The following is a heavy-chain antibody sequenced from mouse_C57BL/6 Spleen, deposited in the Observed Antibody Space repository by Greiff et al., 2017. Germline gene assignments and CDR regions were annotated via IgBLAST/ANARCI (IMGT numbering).Heavy chain of an antibody. CDR3: ARSEGYPYDFEY. D-gene: IGHD2-12*01. CDR2: IDPSDSYT. Sequence: QVQLKQPGAELVMPGASVKLSCKASGYTFTSYWMHWVKQRPGQGLEWIGEIDPSDSYTNYNQKFKGKSTLTVDKSSSTAYMQLSSLTSEDSAVYYCARSEGYPYDFEYWGQGTTLTVAS. V-gene: IGHV1-69*01. J-gene: IGHJ2*01. CDR1: GYTFTSYW.